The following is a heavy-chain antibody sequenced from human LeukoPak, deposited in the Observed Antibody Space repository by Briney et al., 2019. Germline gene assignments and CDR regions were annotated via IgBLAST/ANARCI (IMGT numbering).Heavy chain of an antibody. D-gene: IGHD6-19*01. J-gene: IGHJ4*02. CDR3: ARHQLYSSHPVADH. V-gene: IGHV5-51*01. Sequence: AGESLKISCKTSGYSFTSFWIGWVRQLPGKGLEWMGVIYPSDSDSKYSPSFQGQVTISADKSTSTAYLHWTSLKASDTAVYYCARHQLYSSHPVADHWGQGTLVTVSS. CDR1: GYSFTSFW. CDR2: IYPSDSDS.